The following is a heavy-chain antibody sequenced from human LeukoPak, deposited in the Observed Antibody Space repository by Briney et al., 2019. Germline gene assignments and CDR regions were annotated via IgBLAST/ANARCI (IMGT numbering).Heavy chain of an antibody. CDR1: GGSISSYY. CDR2: IYYSGST. V-gene: IGHV4-59*01. CDR3: ARKGNEFDY. D-gene: IGHD1-1*01. Sequence: PSETLSLTCTVSGGSISSYYWSWIRQPPGKGLEWIGYIYYSGSTNYNPSLKSRVTISVDTSKNQFSLKLSSVTAADTAVYYCARKGNEFDYWGQGTLVTVPS. J-gene: IGHJ4*02.